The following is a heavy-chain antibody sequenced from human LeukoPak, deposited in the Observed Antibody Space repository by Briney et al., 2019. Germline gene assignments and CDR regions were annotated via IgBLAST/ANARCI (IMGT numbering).Heavy chain of an antibody. Sequence: GASVKVSCKASGYTLTSYAMNWVRQAPGQGLEWMGWINTNTGNPTYAQGFTGRFVFSLDTSVSTAYLQISSLKAEDTAVYYCARDPGGDFWSGYWRYWGQGTLVTVSS. CDR3: ARDPGGDFWSGYWRY. J-gene: IGHJ4*02. CDR1: GYTLTSYA. CDR2: INTNTGNP. V-gene: IGHV7-4-1*02. D-gene: IGHD3-3*01.